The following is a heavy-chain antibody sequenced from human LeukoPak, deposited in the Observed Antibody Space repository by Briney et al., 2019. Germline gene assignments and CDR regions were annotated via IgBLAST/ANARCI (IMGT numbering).Heavy chain of an antibody. CDR2: IYYSGRT. V-gene: IGHV4-59*01. CDR1: GGSISSYY. J-gene: IGHJ5*02. CDR3: ARFTPQGYGWGGYNRFDP. Sequence: SETLSLTCTVSGGSISSYYWNWIRQPPGKGLEWIGYIYYSGRTNYNPSLKSRVTISVDTSKNQFSLNLTSVTAADTAVYYCARFTPQGYGWGGYNRFDPWGQGTLVTVSS. D-gene: IGHD5-24*01.